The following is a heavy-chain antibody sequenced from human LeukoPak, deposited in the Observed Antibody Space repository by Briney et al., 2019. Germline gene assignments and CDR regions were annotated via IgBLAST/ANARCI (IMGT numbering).Heavy chain of an antibody. J-gene: IGHJ4*02. CDR1: GFTFSSYD. D-gene: IGHD3-22*01. CDR3: ARSCSYSRPCVY. Sequence: GRSLRLSCAASGFTFSSYDMHWVRQAPGKGLEWVAVISYDGSNKYYADSVKGRFTISRDDSKNTLYLQMNSLTAEDTAVYYCARSCSYSRPCVYWGQGTLVTVSS. V-gene: IGHV3-30*03. CDR2: ISYDGSNK.